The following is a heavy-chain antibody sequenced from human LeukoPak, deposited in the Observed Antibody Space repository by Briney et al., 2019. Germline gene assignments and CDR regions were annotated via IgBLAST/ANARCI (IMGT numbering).Heavy chain of an antibody. J-gene: IGHJ6*02. D-gene: IGHD2-8*01. V-gene: IGHV3-23*01. CDR1: GLTFSDYR. Sequence: PGGSLRLSYAVAGLTFSDYRILWVRQAPEKRLEWVAVTAGADDVIQYADSVKGRFTISTDNSKNTVYLQMNSLRAQDTALYFCATYILRHPGMDVWGQGTTVTVSS. CDR3: ATYILRHPGMDV. CDR2: TAGADDVI.